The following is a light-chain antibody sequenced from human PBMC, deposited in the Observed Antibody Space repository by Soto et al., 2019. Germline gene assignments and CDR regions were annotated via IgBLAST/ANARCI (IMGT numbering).Light chain of an antibody. V-gene: IGKV2-24*01. J-gene: IGKJ2*01. CDR1: QGLLHVDGNTY. CDR2: KIS. CDR3: MQATLSPFT. Sequence: IVLTQTPLSSPVALGQPASISCRSSQGLLHVDGNTYLSWLHHRPGQPPRLLIYKISNRFSGVPDRFSGSGAVTHFKLEISRVEPEDVGVYYCMQATLSPFTFGQGTKLEI.